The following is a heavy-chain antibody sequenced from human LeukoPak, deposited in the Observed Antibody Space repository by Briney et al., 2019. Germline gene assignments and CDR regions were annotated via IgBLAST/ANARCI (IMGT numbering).Heavy chain of an antibody. CDR3: ARDRSYRPED. CDR2: IKSDGTTT. V-gene: IGHV3-74*01. J-gene: IGHJ4*02. D-gene: IGHD3-16*02. Sequence: PGGPLRLSCADSGFTFSSYWMHWVRQAPGKGLVWVSLIKSDGTTTGYADSVKGRFTISRDNAKKTLYLQMNSLGAEDTAVYYCARDRSYRPEDWGQGTLVTVSS. CDR1: GFTFSSYW.